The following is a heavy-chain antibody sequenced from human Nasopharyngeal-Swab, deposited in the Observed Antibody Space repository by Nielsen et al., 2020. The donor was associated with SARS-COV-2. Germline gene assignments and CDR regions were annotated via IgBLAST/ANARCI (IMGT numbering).Heavy chain of an antibody. J-gene: IGHJ3*02. Sequence: WIRQPPGKGLEWVSYISSSGDTIYYADSVKGRFTISRDSAKNSLFLQMNSLRAEDTAVYYCAKPLKNYYDSSGPCDGFNIWGQGTLVTVSS. D-gene: IGHD3-22*01. V-gene: IGHV3-11*04. CDR2: ISSSGDTI. CDR3: AKPLKNYYDSSGPCDGFNI.